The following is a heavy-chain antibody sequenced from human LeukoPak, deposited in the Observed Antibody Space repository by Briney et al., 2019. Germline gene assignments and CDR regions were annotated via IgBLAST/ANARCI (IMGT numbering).Heavy chain of an antibody. V-gene: IGHV1-2*02. CDR1: GYTFTGYY. D-gene: IGHD2-15*01. CDR2: INPNSGGT. J-gene: IGHJ4*02. Sequence: ASVKVSCKASGYTFTGYYVHWVRQAPGQGLEWMGWINPNSGGTNYAQKFQGRVTMTRDTSISTAYMELSRLRSDDTAVYYCARDAAETMVVAATYYFDYWGQGTLVTVSS. CDR3: ARDAAETMVVAATYYFDY.